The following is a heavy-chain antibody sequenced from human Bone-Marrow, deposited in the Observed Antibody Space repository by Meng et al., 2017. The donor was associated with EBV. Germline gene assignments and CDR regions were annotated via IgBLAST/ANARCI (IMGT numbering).Heavy chain of an antibody. CDR1: DDSIHSGGYY. CDR3: ARAGRGYGDFEYYFDY. CDR2: IYYSSST. Sequence: QVRLKESGPGLMKPSQTLSLTCAVSDDSIHSGGYYWSWIRQPPGKGLEWIGYIYYSSSTYYTPSLKTRLTISLDTSKSQFSLKLYSVTAADTAMYYCARAGRGYGDFEYYFDYWGQGTLVTSPQ. J-gene: IGHJ4*02. V-gene: IGHV4-30-4*01. D-gene: IGHD4-17*01.